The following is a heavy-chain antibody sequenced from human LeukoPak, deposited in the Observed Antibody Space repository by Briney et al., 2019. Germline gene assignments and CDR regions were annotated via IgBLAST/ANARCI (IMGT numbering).Heavy chain of an antibody. CDR3: ARRIRGYSYVVGDY. V-gene: IGHV1-18*01. D-gene: IGHD5-18*01. CDR2: ISAYNGNT. Sequence: GASVEVSCKASGYTFTSYGISWVRQAPGQGLEWMGWISAYNGNTNYAQKLQGRVTMTTDTSTSTAYMELRSLRSDDTAVYYCARRIRGYSYVVGDYWGQGTLVTVSS. J-gene: IGHJ4*02. CDR1: GYTFTSYG.